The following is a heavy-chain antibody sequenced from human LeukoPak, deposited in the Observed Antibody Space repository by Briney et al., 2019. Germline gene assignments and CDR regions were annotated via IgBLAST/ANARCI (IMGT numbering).Heavy chain of an antibody. V-gene: IGHV3-74*01. D-gene: IGHD3-10*01. CDR3: ARGGPYGSIDF. J-gene: IGHJ4*02. Sequence: GGSLRLSCAASGFTFSSYWMHWVRQAPGKGLVWVSRINSDGSSTRYADSVKGRFTISRDDAKNTLYLQMNSLRAEDTAVYYCARGGPYGSIDFWGQGTLVTVSS. CDR1: GFTFSSYW. CDR2: INSDGSST.